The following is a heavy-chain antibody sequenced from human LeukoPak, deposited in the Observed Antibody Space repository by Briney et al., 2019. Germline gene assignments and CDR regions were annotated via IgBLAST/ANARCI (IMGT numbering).Heavy chain of an antibody. CDR1: GFTLSDYY. CDR2: ISSSGSTI. D-gene: IGHD2-15*01. Sequence: GGSLRLSCAASGFTLSDYYMSWIRQAPGKGLEWVSYISSSGSTIYYADSVKGRFTISRDNAKNSLYLQMNSLRAEDTAVYYCARPPTRGYCSGGSCSNYYYYYMDVWGKGTTVTVSS. V-gene: IGHV3-11*04. CDR3: ARPPTRGYCSGGSCSNYYYYYMDV. J-gene: IGHJ6*03.